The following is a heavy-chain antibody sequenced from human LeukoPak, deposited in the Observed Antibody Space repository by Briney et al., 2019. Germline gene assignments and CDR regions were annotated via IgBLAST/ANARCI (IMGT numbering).Heavy chain of an antibody. J-gene: IGHJ4*02. V-gene: IGHV3-15*01. CDR2: IKRKANGGTT. Sequence: PGGSLTLSCTGSGFILSNAWMHWVRQAPGKGLEWVGRIKRKANGGTTDYAAPVKGRFTISRDDAKNTLFLQMNSLQIEDTGVYYCATDEVKDWGQGTLVTVSS. CDR1: GFILSNAW. D-gene: IGHD2-21*01. CDR3: ATDEVKD.